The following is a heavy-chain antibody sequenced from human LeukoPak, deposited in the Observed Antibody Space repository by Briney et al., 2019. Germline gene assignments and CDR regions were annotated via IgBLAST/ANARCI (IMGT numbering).Heavy chain of an antibody. CDR3: TRGWIQLWLGYFDY. CDR2: ISAYNDNT. CDR1: GYTFTSYG. J-gene: IGHJ4*02. D-gene: IGHD5-18*01. V-gene: IGHV1-18*01. Sequence: ASVKVSCKASGYTFTSYGISWVRQAPGQGLEWMGWISAYNDNTNYAQKLQGRVTMTTDTSTSTAYMELRSLRSDDTAVYYCTRGWIQLWLGYFDYWGQGTLVTVSS.